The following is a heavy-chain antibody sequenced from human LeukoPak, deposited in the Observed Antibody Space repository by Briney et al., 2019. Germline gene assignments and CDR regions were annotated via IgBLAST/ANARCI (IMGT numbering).Heavy chain of an antibody. CDR1: GLTISSYS. CDR3: ARALWFGETFPAY. J-gene: IGHJ4*02. V-gene: IGHV3-48*01. CDR2: ISSSRSTI. D-gene: IGHD3-10*01. Sequence: PGGPLRLSCAASGLTISSYSMNWVRQAPGKGLQWVSYISSSRSTIYYADSVKGRFTISRDNAKNPLYLQMNSLSAEDTAVYYCARALWFGETFPAYWGQGTLVTVSS.